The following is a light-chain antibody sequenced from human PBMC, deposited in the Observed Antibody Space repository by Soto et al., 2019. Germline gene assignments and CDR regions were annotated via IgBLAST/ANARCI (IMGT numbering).Light chain of an antibody. V-gene: IGLV2-14*03. J-gene: IGLJ1*01. CDR2: QVS. CDR1: SSDVGGYHY. CDR3: SSFTSTHTYV. Sequence: SALTQPASVSGSPGHSMTISCTGSSSDVGGYHYVSWYQQHPGKAPKLIIYQVSHRPSGVSDRFSGSKSGNTASLTISGLQGEDEATYYCSSFTSTHTYVFGTGTKVTVL.